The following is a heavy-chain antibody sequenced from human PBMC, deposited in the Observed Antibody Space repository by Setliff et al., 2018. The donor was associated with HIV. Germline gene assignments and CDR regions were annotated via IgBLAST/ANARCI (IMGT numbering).Heavy chain of an antibody. J-gene: IGHJ4*02. D-gene: IGHD3-3*01. V-gene: IGHV4-34*01. CDR1: GGSFSGYY. CDR3: ARHLESKLLSY. Sequence: SETLSLTCAVYGGSFSGYYWSWIRQSPEKGLEWIGEIHHSRRTYYNPSLRSRVTVSVDTSKNQFSLKLSSVTAADTAVYYCARHLESKLLSYWGQGTLVTVSS. CDR2: IHHSRRT.